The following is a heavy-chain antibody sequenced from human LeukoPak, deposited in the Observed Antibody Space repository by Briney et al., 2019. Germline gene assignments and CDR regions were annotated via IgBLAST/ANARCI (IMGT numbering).Heavy chain of an antibody. D-gene: IGHD6-13*01. CDR2: IYHSGST. Sequence: SETLSLTCTVSGYSISSGYYWGWIRQPPGQGLEWIGSIYHSGSTYYNPSLKSRVTISVDTSKNQFSLKLSSVTAADTAVYYCARGYSSSWYSYYYYYMDVWGKGTTVTVSS. V-gene: IGHV4-38-2*02. CDR3: ARGYSSSWYSYYYYYMDV. CDR1: GYSISSGYY. J-gene: IGHJ6*03.